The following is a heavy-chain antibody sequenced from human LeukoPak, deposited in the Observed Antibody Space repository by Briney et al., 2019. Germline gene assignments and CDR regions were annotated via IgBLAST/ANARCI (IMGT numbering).Heavy chain of an antibody. Sequence: GGSLRLSCAASGFTFSSYGMSWVRQAPGKGLEWVSAISGSGGTTYYADSVKGRFTISRDNSKNTLYLQMNSLRAEDTAVYYCARKASDSSGQVDYWGQGTLVTVSS. CDR3: ARKASDSSGQVDY. J-gene: IGHJ4*02. CDR2: ISGSGGTT. V-gene: IGHV3-23*01. CDR1: GFTFSSYG. D-gene: IGHD6-19*01.